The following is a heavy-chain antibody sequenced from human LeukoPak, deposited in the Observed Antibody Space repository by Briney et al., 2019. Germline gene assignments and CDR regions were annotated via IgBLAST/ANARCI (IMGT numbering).Heavy chain of an antibody. V-gene: IGHV3-53*01. Sequence: GGSLRLSCAASGFTVSTNYMSWVRQTPGKGLEWVSVIYSGGNTYYADSVKGRFAISRDNSKNTLYLQMNSLRAEDTAVYYCARGINYYDSSGYYYYYYGMDVWGQGTTVTVSS. CDR1: GFTVSTNY. J-gene: IGHJ6*02. CDR3: ARGINYYDSSGYYYYYYGMDV. CDR2: IYSGGNT. D-gene: IGHD3-22*01.